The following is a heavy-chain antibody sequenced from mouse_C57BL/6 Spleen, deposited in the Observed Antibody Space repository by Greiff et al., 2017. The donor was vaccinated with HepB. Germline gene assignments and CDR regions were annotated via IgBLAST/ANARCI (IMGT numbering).Heavy chain of an antibody. J-gene: IGHJ3*01. CDR2: IDPSDSYT. CDR3: ARMNDSSGAWFAY. CDR1: GYTFTSYW. V-gene: IGHV1-50*01. D-gene: IGHD3-2*02. Sequence: VQLQQPGAELVKPGASVKLSCKASGYTFTSYWMQWVKQRPGQGLEWIGEIDPSDSYTNYNQKFKGKATLTVDTSSSTAYMQLSSLTSEDSAVYYCARMNDSSGAWFAYWGQGTLVTVSA.